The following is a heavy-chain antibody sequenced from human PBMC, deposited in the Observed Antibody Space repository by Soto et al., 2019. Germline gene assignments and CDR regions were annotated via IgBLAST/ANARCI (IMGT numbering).Heavy chain of an antibody. J-gene: IGHJ3*02. V-gene: IGHV1-58*01. CDR1: GFTFTSSA. CDR3: AAVRETDAFDI. Sequence: GASVKVSCKASGFTFTSSAVQWVRQARGQRLEWIGWIVVGSGNTNYAQKFQERATITRDMSTSTAYMELSSLRSEDTAVYYCAAVRETDAFDIWGQGTMVTVSS. CDR2: IVVGSGNT.